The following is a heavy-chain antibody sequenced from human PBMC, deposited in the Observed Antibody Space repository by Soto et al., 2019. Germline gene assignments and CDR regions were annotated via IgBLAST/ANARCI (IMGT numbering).Heavy chain of an antibody. CDR1: GYTFTSYG. Sequence: GASVKVSCQASGYTFTSYGITWVRQAPGQGLEWMGGIIPINGTAKYAQKFQGRVTITADESTSTAYMELSSLRSEDTAVYYCASIGNYNWNDGRVDDAFDIWGQGTMVTVAS. D-gene: IGHD1-20*01. J-gene: IGHJ3*02. V-gene: IGHV1-69*13. CDR2: IIPINGTA. CDR3: ASIGNYNWNDGRVDDAFDI.